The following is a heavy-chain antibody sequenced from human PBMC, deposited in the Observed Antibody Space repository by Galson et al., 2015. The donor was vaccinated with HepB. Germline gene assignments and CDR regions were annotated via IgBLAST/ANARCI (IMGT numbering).Heavy chain of an antibody. CDR1: GYSFTTYW. V-gene: IGHV5-10-1*01. CDR3: ASRQYYYGSGTYYNVSDY. J-gene: IGHJ4*02. CDR2: IDPSDSYT. Sequence: QSGAEVKKPGESLRISCKGSGYSFTTYWISWVRQMPGKGLEWMGRIDPSDSYTNYSPSFQGHVTISADKPSSTAYLQWSSLKASDTAMYYCASRQYYYGSGTYYNVSDYWGQGTLVTFSS. D-gene: IGHD3-10*01.